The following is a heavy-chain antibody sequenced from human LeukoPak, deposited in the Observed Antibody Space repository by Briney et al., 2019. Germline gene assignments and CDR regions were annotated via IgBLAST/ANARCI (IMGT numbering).Heavy chain of an antibody. V-gene: IGHV3-30*03. CDR2: ISYDGSNK. CDR3: AREGRRTKDYMDV. D-gene: IGHD2-2*01. Sequence: GGSLRLSCAASGFTFSSYSMNWVRQAPGKGLEWVAVISYDGSNKYYADSVKGRFTISRDNSKNTLYLQMNSLRAEDTAVYYCAREGRRTKDYMDVWGKGTTVTVSS. J-gene: IGHJ6*03. CDR1: GFTFSSYS.